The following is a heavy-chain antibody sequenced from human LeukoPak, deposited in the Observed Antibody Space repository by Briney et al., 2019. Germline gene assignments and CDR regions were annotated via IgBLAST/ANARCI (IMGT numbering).Heavy chain of an antibody. J-gene: IGHJ5*02. CDR3: AKGYDFWSGYSPYNWFDP. CDR2: ISGSGGST. CDR1: GFTFSSYA. D-gene: IGHD3-3*01. Sequence: GGSLRLSCAASGFTFSSYAMSWVRQAPGKGLEWVSAISGSGGSTYYADSEKGRFTISRDNSKNTLYLQMNSLRAEDTAVYYCAKGYDFWSGYSPYNWFDPWGQGTLVTVSS. V-gene: IGHV3-23*01.